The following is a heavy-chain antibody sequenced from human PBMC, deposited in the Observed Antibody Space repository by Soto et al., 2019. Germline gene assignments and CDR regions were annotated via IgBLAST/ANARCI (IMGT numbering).Heavy chain of an antibody. CDR1: GFTFSSYA. CDR3: AKGDDYYDSSGYPADAFDI. CDR2: ISGSGGST. Sequence: EVQLLESGGGLVQPGGSLRLSCAASGFTFSSYAMSWVRQAPGKGLEWVSAISGSGGSTYYADSVKGRFTISRDNSKNTLYLQMNSLRGEDTAVYYCAKGDDYYDSSGYPADAFDIWGQGTMVTVSS. D-gene: IGHD3-22*01. V-gene: IGHV3-23*01. J-gene: IGHJ3*02.